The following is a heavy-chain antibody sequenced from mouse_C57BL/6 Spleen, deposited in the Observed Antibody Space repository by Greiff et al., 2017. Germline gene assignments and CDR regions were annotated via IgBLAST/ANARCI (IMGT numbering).Heavy chain of an antibody. V-gene: IGHV1-50*01. D-gene: IGHD1-1*01. CDR2: IDPSDSYT. CDR3: AKGSHYCGSSTYEC. CDR1: GYTFTGYC. Sequence: QVQLQQPGAELVKPGASVKLSCTASGYTFTGYCMQWVKQRPGQGLEWIGGIDPSDSYTNYTPKFKGKATLTVDTSSSTAYMQLSSLTSEDSAVYYCAKGSHYCGSSTYECWGQGTTLTV. J-gene: IGHJ2*01.